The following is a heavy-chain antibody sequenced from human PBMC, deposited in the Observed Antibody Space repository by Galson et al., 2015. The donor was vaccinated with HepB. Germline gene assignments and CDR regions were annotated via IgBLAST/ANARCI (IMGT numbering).Heavy chain of an antibody. CDR1: GFSFSTYG. CDR2: IWYDGNNK. V-gene: IGHV3-33*06. Sequence: SLRLSCAASGFSFSTYGMHWVRQAPGKGLEWVAVIWYDGNNKDYADSVKGRFTISRDNSKNTLYLQMNSPRVEDTALYYCAEVFIGSGSHYDDGFDVWGQGTMVIVSP. D-gene: IGHD3-10*01. J-gene: IGHJ3*01. CDR3: AEVFIGSGSHYDDGFDV.